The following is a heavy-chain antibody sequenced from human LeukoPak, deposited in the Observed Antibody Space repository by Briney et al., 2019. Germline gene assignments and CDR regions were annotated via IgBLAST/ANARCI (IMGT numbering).Heavy chain of an antibody. CDR2: LYSGGSI. V-gene: IGHV3-66*01. D-gene: IGHD6-13*01. Sequence: GGSLRLSCAGSGLTVSSSYMSWVRQAPGKGLEWVSVLYSGGSIFYADSVKGRFTISRDISKNMLYLQMNSLRADDTAVYYCASGAISSWYEDWGQGTLVTVSS. J-gene: IGHJ4*02. CDR3: ASGAISSWYED. CDR1: GLTVSSSY.